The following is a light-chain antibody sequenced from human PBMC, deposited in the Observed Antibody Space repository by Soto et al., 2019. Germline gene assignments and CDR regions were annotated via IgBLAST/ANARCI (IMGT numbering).Light chain of an antibody. CDR2: KVS. Sequence: DVVVTQSPLSLPVTLGQAASISCRSRQGLVHSDGNTYLSWFRQRPGHSPRRLIPKVSNRDSGVHDKVSGSGAGSHFTRKISRVEAEDVGVYYYMQGTHWPTITFGQGTRLEIK. J-gene: IGKJ5*01. CDR1: QGLVHSDGNTY. V-gene: IGKV2-30*02. CDR3: MQGTHWPTIT.